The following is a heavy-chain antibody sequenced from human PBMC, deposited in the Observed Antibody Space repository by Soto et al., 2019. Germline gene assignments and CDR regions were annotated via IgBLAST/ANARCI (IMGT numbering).Heavy chain of an antibody. V-gene: IGHV4-4*02. Sequence: SETLSLTCAVSGGSISSSNWWSWVRQPPGKGLEWIGEIYYSGSTNYNPSLKSRVTISVDKSKNQFSLKVSSVTAADTAVYHCARALIAVAGTYYYYGMDVWGQGTTVTVSS. CDR2: IYYSGST. D-gene: IGHD6-19*01. CDR1: GGSISSSNW. CDR3: ARALIAVAGTYYYYGMDV. J-gene: IGHJ6*02.